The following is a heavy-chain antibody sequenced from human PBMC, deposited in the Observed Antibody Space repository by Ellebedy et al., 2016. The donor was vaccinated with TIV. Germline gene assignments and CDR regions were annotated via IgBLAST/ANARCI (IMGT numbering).Heavy chain of an antibody. CDR2: IEWNGDTT. V-gene: IGHV3-20*04. Sequence: GGSLRLSCAVSGFSFDEYGLAWVRQAPGKGLEWVTGIEWNGDTTGYAASVKGRFIVSRDKGKNSLFLQMKILSAEDTALYFCARVPKTSWYYFDYWGQGTLVTVSS. CDR1: GFSFDEYG. J-gene: IGHJ4*02. D-gene: IGHD2-2*01. CDR3: ARVPKTSWYYFDY.